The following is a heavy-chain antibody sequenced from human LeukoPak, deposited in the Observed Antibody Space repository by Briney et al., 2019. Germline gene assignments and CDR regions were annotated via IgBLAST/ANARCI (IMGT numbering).Heavy chain of an antibody. Sequence: SETLSLTCTVSGGSISVSSYYWGWIRQPPGKGLEWIASIYYSGSTYYNPSLKSRVTMSVDTSKNQFSLKLSSVTAADTAVYYCARTGSTVTMLYPFDHWGQGTLVTVSS. CDR3: ARTGSTVTMLYPFDH. V-gene: IGHV4-39*07. CDR2: IYYSGST. J-gene: IGHJ4*02. CDR1: GGSISVSSYY. D-gene: IGHD4-17*01.